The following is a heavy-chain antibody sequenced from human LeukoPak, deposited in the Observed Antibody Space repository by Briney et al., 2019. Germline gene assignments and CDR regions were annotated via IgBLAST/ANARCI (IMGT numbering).Heavy chain of an antibody. CDR1: GGSISSGGYY. CDR2: IYHSGST. Sequence: SQTLSLTCTVSGGSISSGGYYWSWIRQPPGKGLEWIGYIYHSGSTYYNPSLKSRVTISVDRSKNQFSLKLTSVPVADAAVYYCARLTQGWVCSSPGCSSDVWGQGTPVTVSS. V-gene: IGHV4-30-2*01. D-gene: IGHD2-2*01. CDR3: ARLTQGWVCSSPGCSSDV. J-gene: IGHJ6*02.